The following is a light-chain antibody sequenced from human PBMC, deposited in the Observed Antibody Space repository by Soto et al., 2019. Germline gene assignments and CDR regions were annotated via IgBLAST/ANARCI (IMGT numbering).Light chain of an antibody. J-gene: IGKJ1*01. V-gene: IGKV3-11*01. CDR3: QQRRDWPWT. CDR2: DAS. Sequence: EIVLTQSPGTLSLFPGERANLSCRASSSVSSYLAWYQQIPCQAPRLLIYDASNRATGIPARFSGSGSGTDFTLIISSLQPEDFAFYYCQQRRDWPWTFGQGTKVEIE. CDR1: SSVSSY.